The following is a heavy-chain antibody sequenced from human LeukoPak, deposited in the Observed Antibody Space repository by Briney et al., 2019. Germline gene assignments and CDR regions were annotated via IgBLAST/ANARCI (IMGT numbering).Heavy chain of an antibody. CDR2: ISSSSSTI. J-gene: IGHJ3*02. CDR3: ASSDPLWFGDDAFDI. Sequence: SGGSLRLSCAASGFTFSSYEMNWVRQAPGKGLEWVSYISSSSSTIYYADSVKGRFTISRDNAKNSLYLQMNSLRAEDTAVYYCASSDPLWFGDDAFDIWGQGTMVTVSS. CDR1: GFTFSSYE. D-gene: IGHD3-10*01. V-gene: IGHV3-48*03.